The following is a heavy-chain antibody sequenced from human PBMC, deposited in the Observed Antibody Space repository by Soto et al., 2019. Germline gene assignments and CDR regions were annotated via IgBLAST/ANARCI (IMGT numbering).Heavy chain of an antibody. CDR2: IYHSGST. V-gene: IGHV4-38-2*01. D-gene: IGHD4-17*01. CDR3: AKYGENYYDGMDV. CDR1: GYSISSGYY. J-gene: IGHJ6*02. Sequence: SETLSLTCAVSGYSISSGYYWGWIRQPPGKGLEWIGNIYHSGSTYYSPSLKSRVTISMDTSKNQFSLKLSSVTAADTAMYYCAKYGENYYDGMDVWGQGTTVTVS.